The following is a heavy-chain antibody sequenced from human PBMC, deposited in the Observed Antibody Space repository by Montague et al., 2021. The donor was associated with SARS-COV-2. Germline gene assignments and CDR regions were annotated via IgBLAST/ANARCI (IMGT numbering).Heavy chain of an antibody. D-gene: IGHD4/OR15-4a*01. CDR2: SDHSGIT. J-gene: IGHJ4*02. CDR3: ARVISAVAGANFYIDY. Sequence: SETLSLTCTVSGGSISSGSYWGWIRQPPGKGLEWIGTSDHSGITYYRPSLKSRVTISLDTSKNQFSLNLDSVTAADTAMYYCARVISAVAGANFYIDYWGQGTLVTVSS. V-gene: IGHV4-38-2*02. CDR1: GGSISSGSY.